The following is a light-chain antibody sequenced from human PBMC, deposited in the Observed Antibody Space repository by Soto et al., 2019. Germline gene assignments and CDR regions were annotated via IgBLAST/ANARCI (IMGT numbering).Light chain of an antibody. V-gene: IGKV2D-29*01. J-gene: IGKJ4*01. CDR1: QSLLHRDGKTY. CDR3: MQDVELPFT. CDR2: EVS. Sequence: VMTQTPLSLSVTPGHPSSRSCKSSQSLLHRDGKTYLYWYLQKPGQPPQLMIYEVSNRFSGVPDRLSGSGSGKDFTMKLSRVEAEDVGVYYCMQDVELPFTFGGGTKVDIK.